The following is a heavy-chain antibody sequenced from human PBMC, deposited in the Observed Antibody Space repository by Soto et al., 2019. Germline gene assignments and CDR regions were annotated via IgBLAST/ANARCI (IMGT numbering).Heavy chain of an antibody. CDR3: ASRTSWGNYYYYGMDV. J-gene: IGHJ6*02. D-gene: IGHD3-16*01. V-gene: IGHV1-69*01. Sequence: QVQLVQSGAEVKKPGSSVKVSCKASGGTFSSYAISWVRQAPGPGLEWMGGIIPIFGTANYAQKFQGRVTITADESTSTDYMELGSLRSEDTAVYYCASRTSWGNYYYYGMDVWGQGTTVTVSS. CDR1: GGTFSSYA. CDR2: IIPIFGTA.